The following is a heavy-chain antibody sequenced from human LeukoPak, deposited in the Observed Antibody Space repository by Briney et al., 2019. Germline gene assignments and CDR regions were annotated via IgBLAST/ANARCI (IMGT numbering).Heavy chain of an antibody. D-gene: IGHD6-19*01. Sequence: PGGSLRLSCAASGFTFSSYGMHWVRQAPGKGLEWVAVISYDGSNKYYADSVKGRFAISRDNSKNTLYLQMNSLRAEDTAVYYCAKPTAGYFDYWGQGTLVTVSS. CDR2: ISYDGSNK. CDR3: AKPTAGYFDY. CDR1: GFTFSSYG. V-gene: IGHV3-30*18. J-gene: IGHJ4*02.